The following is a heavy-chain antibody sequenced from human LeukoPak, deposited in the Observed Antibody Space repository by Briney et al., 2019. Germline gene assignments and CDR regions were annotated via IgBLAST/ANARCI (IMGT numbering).Heavy chain of an antibody. J-gene: IGHJ4*02. V-gene: IGHV4-34*01. D-gene: IGHD3-22*01. CDR3: ASGYYCDSSGYPNY. Sequence: SETLSLTCAVYGGSFSGYYWSWIRQPPGKGLEWIGEINHSGSTNYNPSLKSRVTISVDTSKNQFSLKLSSVTAADTAVYYCASGYYCDSSGYPNYWGQGTLVTVSS. CDR1: GGSFSGYY. CDR2: INHSGST.